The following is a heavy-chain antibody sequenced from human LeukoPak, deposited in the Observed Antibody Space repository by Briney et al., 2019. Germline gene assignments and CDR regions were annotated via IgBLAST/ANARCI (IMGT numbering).Heavy chain of an antibody. CDR2: ISAYNGNT. J-gene: IGHJ5*02. D-gene: IGHD5-12*01. CDR1: GYTFTSYG. V-gene: IGHV1-18*01. CDR3: ARSERRDIVATTLGFNWFDP. Sequence: ASVKVSCKASGYTFTSYGISWVRQAPGQGLEWMGWISAYNGNTNYAQKLQGRVTMTTDTSTSTAYMELRSLRSDDTAVYYCARSERRDIVATTLGFNWFDPWGQGPLVTVSS.